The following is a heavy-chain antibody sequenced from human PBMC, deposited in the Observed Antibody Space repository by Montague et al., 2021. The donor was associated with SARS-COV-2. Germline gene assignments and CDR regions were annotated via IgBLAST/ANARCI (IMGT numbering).Heavy chain of an antibody. J-gene: IGHJ4*02. CDR3: ARDNYYYDTSDYPDY. Sequence: SLRLSCAASGFTFSSYEMNWLRQAPGKGLEWVSYISSSGITIYYADSVKGRFTISRDNAKNSLYLQMNSLRAEDTAVYYCARDNYYYDTSDYPDYWGQGTLVTVSS. CDR2: ISSSGITI. D-gene: IGHD3-22*01. V-gene: IGHV3-48*03. CDR1: GFTFSSYE.